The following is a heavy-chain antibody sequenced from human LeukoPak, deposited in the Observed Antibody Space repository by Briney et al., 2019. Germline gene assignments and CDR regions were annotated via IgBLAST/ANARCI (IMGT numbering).Heavy chain of an antibody. V-gene: IGHV3-74*01. Sequence: GGSLRLSCAASGFTFSSYWMHWVRQAPGKGLVWVSRINSDGSSTSYADSVKGRFTISRDSAKNTLYLQMNSLRAEDTAVYYCARDIIAAAGTCVYWGQGTLVTVSS. CDR3: ARDIIAAAGTCVY. D-gene: IGHD6-13*01. J-gene: IGHJ4*02. CDR1: GFTFSSYW. CDR2: INSDGSST.